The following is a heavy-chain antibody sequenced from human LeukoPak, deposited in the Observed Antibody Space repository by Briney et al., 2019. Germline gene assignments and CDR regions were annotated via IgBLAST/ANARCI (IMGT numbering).Heavy chain of an antibody. D-gene: IGHD1-26*01. V-gene: IGHV3-21*01. Sequence: GGSLRLSCAASGFTFSSYSMNWVRQAPGKGLEWVSYISSTNGYIYYADSVRGRFTISRDNAKKSLSLQMNSLRAEDTAVYYCARGRSTWHLGYWGQGTLVTVSS. CDR3: ARGRSTWHLGY. CDR1: GFTFSSYS. J-gene: IGHJ4*02. CDR2: ISSTNGYI.